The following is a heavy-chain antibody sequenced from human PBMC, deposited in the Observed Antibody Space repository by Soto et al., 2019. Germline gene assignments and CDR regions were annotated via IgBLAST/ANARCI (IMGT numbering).Heavy chain of an antibody. CDR3: AGAPTTGSAFDI. CDR1: GGTFNRYI. D-gene: IGHD4-17*01. J-gene: IGHJ3*02. Sequence: QVQLVQSGAEVKKPGSSVKVSCKGSGGTFNRYIISWVRQAPGQGLEWMGRFIPMVGIANYAQKFQGRVTITADKSTGTAYMELSNLRSEDMAVYYCAGAPTTGSAFDIWGQGTMVTVSS. CDR2: FIPMVGIA. V-gene: IGHV1-69*02.